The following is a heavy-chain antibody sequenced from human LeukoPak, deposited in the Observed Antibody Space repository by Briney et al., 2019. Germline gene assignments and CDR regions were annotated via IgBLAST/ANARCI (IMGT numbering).Heavy chain of an antibody. J-gene: IGHJ4*02. Sequence: SETLSLTCTVSGGSISSYYWSWIRQPPGKGLEWIGYIYYSGSTYYNPSLKSRVTISVDTSKNQFSLKLSSVTAADTAVYYCARLLMDTAMVTDIDYWGQGTLVTVSS. CDR3: ARLLMDTAMVTDIDY. D-gene: IGHD5-18*01. V-gene: IGHV4-59*04. CDR2: IYYSGST. CDR1: GGSISSYY.